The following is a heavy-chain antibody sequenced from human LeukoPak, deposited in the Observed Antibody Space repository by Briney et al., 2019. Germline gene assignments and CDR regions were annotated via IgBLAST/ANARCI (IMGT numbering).Heavy chain of an antibody. J-gene: IGHJ4*02. CDR1: GFTFSGFG. CDR3: AKPTWYSSSTGDY. Sequence: PGGSLRLSCAASGFTFSGFGMHWVRQAPGKGLEWVAFIRYDGNNKYYADSVKGRFTISRDNSKNTLYLQMNSLRAEDTAVYYCAKPTWYSSSTGDYWGQGTLVTVSS. V-gene: IGHV3-30*02. CDR2: IRYDGNNK. D-gene: IGHD6-6*01.